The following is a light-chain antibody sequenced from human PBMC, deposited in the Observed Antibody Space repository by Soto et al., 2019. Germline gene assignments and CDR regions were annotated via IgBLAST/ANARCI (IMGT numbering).Light chain of an antibody. CDR2: DAS. J-gene: IGKJ2*01. CDR3: QQRSNRAGYT. V-gene: IGKV3-11*01. Sequence: EIVLTQSPATLSLSPGERATLSCRASQSVSSYLAWYQQKPGQAPRLLTYDASNRATGIPARFSGSGSGTDLTLTISSLEPEDFAVYYCQQRSNRAGYTFGQGTKLEIK. CDR1: QSVSSY.